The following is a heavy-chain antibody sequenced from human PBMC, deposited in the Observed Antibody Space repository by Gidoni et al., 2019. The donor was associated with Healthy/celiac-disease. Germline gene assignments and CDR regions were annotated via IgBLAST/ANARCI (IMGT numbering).Heavy chain of an antibody. J-gene: IGHJ4*02. D-gene: IGHD2-21*01. CDR2: IWYDGSNK. Sequence: QVQLVESGGGGVQPGRSLRLSCAASGFPFRSYGMHWVRQAPGKGLEWVAVIWYDGSNKYYADSVKGRFTISSDNSKNMLYLQMNSLRAEDTAVYYCAIIPEIQGSVIPFDYWGQGTLVTVSS. CDR3: AIIPEIQGSVIPFDY. V-gene: IGHV3-33*01. CDR1: GFPFRSYG.